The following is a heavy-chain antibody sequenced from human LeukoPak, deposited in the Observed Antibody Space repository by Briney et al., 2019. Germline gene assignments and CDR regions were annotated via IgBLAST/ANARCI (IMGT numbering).Heavy chain of an antibody. Sequence: SETLSLTCTVSGGSISSSSYCWGWIRQPPGKGLEWIGCIYYSGSTYYNPSLKSRVTISVDTSKNQFSLKLSSVTAADTAVYYCARHRMYYYDSSGRGVADAFDIWGQGTMVTVSS. D-gene: IGHD3-22*01. J-gene: IGHJ3*02. CDR1: GGSISSSSYC. V-gene: IGHV4-39*01. CDR3: ARHRMYYYDSSGRGVADAFDI. CDR2: IYYSGST.